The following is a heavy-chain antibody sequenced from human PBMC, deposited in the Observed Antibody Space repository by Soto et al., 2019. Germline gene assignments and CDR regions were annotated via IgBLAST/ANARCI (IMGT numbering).Heavy chain of an antibody. J-gene: IGHJ5*02. CDR3: AGGLTFLNWFAH. CDR2: VFYSGTT. Sequence: QVQLQESGPGLVKPSQTLALTCTVSGDSITSDNYYWTWIRHRPGGGLEWIGHVFYSGTTFYNPSLKSRLTISLDASESQFSLRLNSVTAADTAVYYCAGGLTFLNWFAHWGQGTLVTVSS. CDR1: GDSITSDNYY. V-gene: IGHV4-31*03.